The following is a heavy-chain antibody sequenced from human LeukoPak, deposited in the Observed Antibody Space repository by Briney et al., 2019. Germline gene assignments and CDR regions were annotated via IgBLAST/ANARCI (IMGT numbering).Heavy chain of an antibody. Sequence: SETLSLTCTVSGGSISSYYWSWIRQPAGKGLEWIGRIYTSGSTNYNPSLKSRVTMSVDTSKNQFSLKLSSVTAADTAVYYCARGKRVYCSSTSCQALFDYWGQGTLVTVSS. CDR2: IYTSGST. D-gene: IGHD2-2*01. V-gene: IGHV4-4*07. J-gene: IGHJ4*02. CDR1: GGSISSYY. CDR3: ARGKRVYCSSTSCQALFDY.